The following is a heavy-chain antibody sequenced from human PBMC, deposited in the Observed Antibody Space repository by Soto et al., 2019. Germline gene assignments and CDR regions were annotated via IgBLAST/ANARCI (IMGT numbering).Heavy chain of an antibody. V-gene: IGHV3-23*01. CDR3: AKDRGDIVVVVAAIIDAFDI. CDR1: GFTFSSYA. J-gene: IGHJ3*02. D-gene: IGHD2-15*01. CDR2: ISGSGGST. Sequence: GGSLRLSCAASGFTFSSYAMSWVRQAPGKGLEWVSAISGSGGSTYYADSVKGRFTISRDNSKNTLYLQMNSLRAEDTAVYYCAKDRGDIVVVVAAIIDAFDIWGQGTMVTVSS.